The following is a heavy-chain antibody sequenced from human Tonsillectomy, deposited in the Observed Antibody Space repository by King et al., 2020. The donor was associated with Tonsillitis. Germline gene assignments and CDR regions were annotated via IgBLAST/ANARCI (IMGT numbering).Heavy chain of an antibody. CDR3: ARGGVALSTTWYYFDY. Sequence: VQLVESGGGLIQPGGSLRLSCAVSGFTVSGNYMSWVRQAPGKGLEWLSVIYTDDSTYYADSVKGRFTISRDIPKNTLYLQLNSLRAEDAALYYCARGGVALSTTWYYFDYWGQGTLVTVSS. D-gene: IGHD6-13*01. V-gene: IGHV3-53*01. CDR2: IYTDDST. J-gene: IGHJ4*02. CDR1: GFTVSGNY.